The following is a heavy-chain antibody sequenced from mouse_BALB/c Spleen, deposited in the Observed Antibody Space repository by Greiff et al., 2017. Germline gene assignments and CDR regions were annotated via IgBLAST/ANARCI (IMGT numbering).Heavy chain of an antibody. J-gene: IGHJ4*01. CDR3: TRGGLYYGSSYNYAMDY. CDR2: IYPGSGST. D-gene: IGHD1-1*01. V-gene: IGHV1S22*01. CDR1: GYTFTSYW. Sequence: LQQPGSELVRPGASVKLSCKASGYTFTSYWMHWVKQRHGQGLEWIGNIYPGSGSTNYDEKFKSKGTLTVDTSSSTAYMHLSSLTSEDSAVYYCTRGGLYYGSSYNYAMDYWGQGTLVTVSS.